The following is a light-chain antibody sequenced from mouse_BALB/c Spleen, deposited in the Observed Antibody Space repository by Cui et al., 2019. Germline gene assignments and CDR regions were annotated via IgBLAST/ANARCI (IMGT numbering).Light chain of an antibody. CDR2: SAS. J-gene: IGKJ2*01. Sequence: DIVMTQSQTFMSTSVGDTVSITCTARQKVGTNVAWYQQKPGQSPKALIYSASYRYSGVPDRFTGSGSGTDFTLTISNVQSEDLAEYFCQQYNSYPYTFGGGTKLEIK. V-gene: IGKV6-15*01. CDR1: QKVGTN. CDR3: QQYNSYPYT.